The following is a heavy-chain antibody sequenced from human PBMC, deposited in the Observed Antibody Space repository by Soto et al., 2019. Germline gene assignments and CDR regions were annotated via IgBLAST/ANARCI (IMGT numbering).Heavy chain of an antibody. Sequence: SVKVSCKASGGTFSSYALSWVRQAPGQVLEWMGGIIPIFGTANYAQKFQGRVTITADKSTSTAYMELSSLRSEDTAVYDCARDGANIYYYYYYGTYVWGQGTKVTVSS. CDR2: IIPIFGTA. J-gene: IGHJ6*02. CDR3: ARDGANIYYYYYYGTYV. D-gene: IGHD3-10*01. CDR1: GGTFSSYA. V-gene: IGHV1-69*06.